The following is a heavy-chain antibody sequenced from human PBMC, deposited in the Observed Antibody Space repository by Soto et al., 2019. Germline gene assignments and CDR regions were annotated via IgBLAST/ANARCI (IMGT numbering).Heavy chain of an antibody. CDR2: IFYSGTT. CDR3: ARSVDP. V-gene: IGHV4-31*03. Sequence: QVQLQESGPGLVKPSQTLSLTCTVSGGSISICGYYWSWIRQHPGKGLEWIGYIFYSGTTYYNPSIKRRVTISVDTSQKQFSLKLSSVTAADTAVYYCARSVDPWGQGTLVTVSS. J-gene: IGHJ5*02. CDR1: GGSISICGYY.